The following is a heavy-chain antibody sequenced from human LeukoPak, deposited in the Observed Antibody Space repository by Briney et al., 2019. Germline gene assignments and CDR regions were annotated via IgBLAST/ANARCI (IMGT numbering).Heavy chain of an antibody. D-gene: IGHD1-26*01. CDR1: GGSISNKY. CDR2: IYYSGST. CDR3: ARAQGSYYHYYMDV. Sequence: SETLSLTCTVSGGSISNKYWSWIRQPPGKGLEWIGYIYYSGSTNYNPSLKSRVTILVDTSKNQFSLKLSSVTAADTAVYYCARAQGSYYHYYMDVWGKGTTVTVSS. V-gene: IGHV4-59*01. J-gene: IGHJ6*03.